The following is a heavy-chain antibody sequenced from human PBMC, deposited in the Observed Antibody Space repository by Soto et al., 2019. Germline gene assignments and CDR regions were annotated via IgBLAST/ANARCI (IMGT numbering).Heavy chain of an antibody. CDR1: SGSFSGYY. CDR2: ISQSGTT. Sequence: SETLSLTCSIYSGSFSGYYWSWIRQPPGKGLEWIGEISQSGTTNYSPSLKSRVSISIDTSMKQFSLNLASVSAADTAVYYCARAPKVSGSSQPRPDFWGQGSLVTVSS. CDR3: ARAPKVSGSSQPRPDF. D-gene: IGHD6-6*01. V-gene: IGHV4-34*01. J-gene: IGHJ4*02.